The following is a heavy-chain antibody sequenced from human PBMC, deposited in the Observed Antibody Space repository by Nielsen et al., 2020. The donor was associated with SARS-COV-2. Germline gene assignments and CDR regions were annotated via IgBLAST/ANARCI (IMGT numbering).Heavy chain of an antibody. V-gene: IGHV1-8*01. D-gene: IGHD6-19*01. CDR2: MTPNSGNT. J-gene: IGHJ5*02. Sequence: ASVKVSCKASGYTFIDHDINWVRQSTGQGLEWMGWMTPNSGNTGYAQKFQGRVTMTRDTSTSTAYLKLSSVTAADTAVYYCARGHTGYSSALTWGQGTLVTVSS. CDR3: ARGHTGYSSALT. CDR1: GYTFIDHD.